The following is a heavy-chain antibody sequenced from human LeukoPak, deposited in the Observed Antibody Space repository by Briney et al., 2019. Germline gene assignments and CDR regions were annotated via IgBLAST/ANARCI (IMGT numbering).Heavy chain of an antibody. Sequence: PGGSLRLSCAASGFTVSSNYMSWVRQAPGKGLEWVSVIYSGGSTYYADSVKGRFTISRDNSKNTLYLQMNSLRAEDTAVYYCARDRVGELLGYWGQGTLVTVSS. J-gene: IGHJ4*02. V-gene: IGHV3-53*01. CDR3: ARDRVGELLGY. D-gene: IGHD1-26*01. CDR1: GFTVSSNY. CDR2: IYSGGST.